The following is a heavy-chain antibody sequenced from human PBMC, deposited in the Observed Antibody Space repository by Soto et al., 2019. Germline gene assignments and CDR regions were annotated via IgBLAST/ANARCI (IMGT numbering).Heavy chain of an antibody. CDR2: ISVSGSNT. CDR3: AKKECGGRCYSGMDA. CDR1: GFTFSTYA. V-gene: IGHV3-23*01. J-gene: IGHJ6*02. D-gene: IGHD2-15*01. Sequence: PGGSLRLSCAASGFTFSTYAMSWVRPAPGKGLEWVSGISVSGSNTYYADSVKGRFTISRDNSRNTLYLQMNSLRAEDTAVYYCAKKECGGRCYSGMDAWGQGNTVTVSS.